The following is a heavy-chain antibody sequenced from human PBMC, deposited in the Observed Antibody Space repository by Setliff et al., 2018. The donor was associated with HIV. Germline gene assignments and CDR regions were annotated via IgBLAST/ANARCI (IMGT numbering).Heavy chain of an antibody. CDR1: GYTFTSYY. V-gene: IGHV1-46*01. J-gene: IGHJ4*02. Sequence: GASVKVSCKASGYTFTSYYMHWVRQAPGQGLEWMGIINPSGGSTSYARKFQGRVTMTRDTSTSTVYMELTRLRSEDTAVYYCARDPSIGQLGDYWGQGTLVTVS. D-gene: IGHD6-6*01. CDR3: ARDPSIGQLGDY. CDR2: INPSGGST.